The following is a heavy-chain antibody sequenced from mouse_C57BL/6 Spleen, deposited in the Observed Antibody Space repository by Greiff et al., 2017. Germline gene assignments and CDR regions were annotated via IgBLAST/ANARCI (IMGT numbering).Heavy chain of an antibody. CDR1: GYTFTGYW. J-gene: IGHJ3*01. CDR2: ILPGSGST. Sequence: QVQLQQSGAELMKPGASVKLSCKATGYTFTGYWIEWVKQRPGHGLEWIGEILPGSGSTNYNEKFKGKATFTADTSSNTAYMQLSSLTTEDSAIYYCATQGGLANWASWFAYWGQGTLVTVSA. D-gene: IGHD4-1*01. V-gene: IGHV1-9*01. CDR3: ATQGGLANWASWFAY.